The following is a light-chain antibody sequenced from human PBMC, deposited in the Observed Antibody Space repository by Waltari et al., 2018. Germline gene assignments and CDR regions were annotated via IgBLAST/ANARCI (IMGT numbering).Light chain of an antibody. CDR3: QHYVRLPAT. Sequence: IVLTQLPGNLSLSPGERATLSCRASQSISRALAWYQQKPGQAPRLLIFDTSKRATGIPDRFSGSGSGTDFSLTISRLEPEDFAVYYCQHYVRLPATFGQGTKVEIK. J-gene: IGKJ2*01. CDR2: DTS. V-gene: IGKV3-20*01. CDR1: QSISRA.